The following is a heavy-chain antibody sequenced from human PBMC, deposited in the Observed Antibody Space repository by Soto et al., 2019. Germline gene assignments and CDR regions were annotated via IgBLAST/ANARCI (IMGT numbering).Heavy chain of an antibody. J-gene: IGHJ4*02. D-gene: IGHD2-21*02. Sequence: QVQLQESGPGLVKPSETLSLTCSVSGRSISSYYWSWIRQAPGKGLEWIGHIYYSGATNYKPSLNSRGTISVDASKNQFSLKLGSVTAADTAVYYCARSPGSSTANYCDYWGRGTLVTVSS. V-gene: IGHV4-59*08. CDR3: ARSPGSSTANYCDY. CDR2: IYYSGAT. CDR1: GRSISSYY.